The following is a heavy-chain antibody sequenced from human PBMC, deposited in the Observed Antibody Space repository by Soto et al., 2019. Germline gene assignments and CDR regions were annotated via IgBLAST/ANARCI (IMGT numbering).Heavy chain of an antibody. D-gene: IGHD3-3*01. V-gene: IGHV5-51*01. CDR2: TYPSDSDT. J-gene: IGHJ4*02. CDR1: GYNFAGYW. CDR3: ARGGVSTRTFDY. Sequence: GESLKISCKGSGYNFAGYWIAWVRQMPGKGLELMGITYPSDSDTRYRPSFQGQVTISADKSISSAYLQWSSLRASDTAMYYCARGGVSTRTFDYWGQGTPVTVSS.